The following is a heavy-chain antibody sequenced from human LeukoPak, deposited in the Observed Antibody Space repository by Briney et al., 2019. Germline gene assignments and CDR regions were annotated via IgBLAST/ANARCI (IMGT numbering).Heavy chain of an antibody. V-gene: IGHV3-30*18. J-gene: IGHJ5*02. CDR2: ISYDGSNK. D-gene: IGHD2-15*01. CDR3: AKTARRRMVVADPDNWFDP. CDR1: GFTFSSYG. Sequence: GGSLRLSCAASGFTFSSYGMHWVRQTPGKGLEWVAVISYDGSNKYYADSVKGRFTISRDNSKNTLYLQMNSLRAEDTAVYYCAKTARRRMVVADPDNWFDPWGQGTLVTVSS.